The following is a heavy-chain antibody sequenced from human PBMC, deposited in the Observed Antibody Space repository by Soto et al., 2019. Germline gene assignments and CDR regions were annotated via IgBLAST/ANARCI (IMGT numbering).Heavy chain of an antibody. V-gene: IGHV4-30-4*01. CDR1: GGSISSGDYY. CDR3: ARVAVDFWSGYYRAGPIQNYGMAV. D-gene: IGHD3-3*01. Sequence: PSETLSLTCTVSGGSISSGDYYWSWIRQPPGKGLEWIGYIYYSGSTYYNPSLKSRVTISVDTSKNQFSLKLSSVTAADTAVYYCARVAVDFWSGYYRAGPIQNYGMAVWGQGTTVTVSS. J-gene: IGHJ6*02. CDR2: IYYSGST.